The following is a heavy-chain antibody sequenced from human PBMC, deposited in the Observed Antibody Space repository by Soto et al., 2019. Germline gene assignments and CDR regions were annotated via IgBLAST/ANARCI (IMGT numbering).Heavy chain of an antibody. CDR2: MNPNSGNT. Sequence: QVQLVQSGAEVKKPGASVKVSCKASGYTFTSYDINWVRQATGQGLEWMGWMNPNSGNTGYAQKFQARVTMTRTTSISTAYMELRRLRSENTAVYYCARGPTWAGNVDYWGQGTLVTVSS. V-gene: IGHV1-8*01. CDR3: ARGPTWAGNVDY. CDR1: GYTFTSYD. J-gene: IGHJ4*02. D-gene: IGHD1-1*01.